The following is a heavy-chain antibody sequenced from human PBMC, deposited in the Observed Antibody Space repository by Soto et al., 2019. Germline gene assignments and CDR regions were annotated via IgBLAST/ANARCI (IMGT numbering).Heavy chain of an antibody. CDR1: GFTFSDYY. D-gene: IGHD2-21*01. J-gene: IGHJ6*02. Sequence: PGGSLRLSCAASGFTFSDYYMSWIRQAPGKGLEYVSAITSNGGNTDYASSVKGRFTISRDNSKNTLYLQMGSLRAEDMAVYYCARRIPFGYGMDVWGQGTTVTVSS. V-gene: IGHV3-64*01. CDR2: ITSNGGNT. CDR3: ARRIPFGYGMDV.